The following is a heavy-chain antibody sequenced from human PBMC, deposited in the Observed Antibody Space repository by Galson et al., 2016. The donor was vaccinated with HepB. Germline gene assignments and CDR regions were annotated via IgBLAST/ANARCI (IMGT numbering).Heavy chain of an antibody. D-gene: IGHD2-21*02. CDR2: IKGEADGGTT. CDR1: GLTFTNAW. J-gene: IGHJ4*02. CDR3: ATVKLTAWYSFDS. V-gene: IGHV3-15*01. Sequence: SLRLSCAASGLTFTNAWMTWVRQAPGKGLEWVGRIKGEADGGTTDYAAPVKGRFYISRDDSTNTMLLHMNSLRGEDRAVYYCATVKLTAWYSFDSWGQGTLVTASS.